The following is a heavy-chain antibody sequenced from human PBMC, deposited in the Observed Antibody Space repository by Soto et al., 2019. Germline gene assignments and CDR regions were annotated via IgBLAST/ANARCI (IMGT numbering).Heavy chain of an antibody. CDR2: ISSNGGST. CDR1: GFTFSSYS. CDR3: ALDTPPGYYYDSSGPGAFDI. Sequence: GGSLRLSCAAPGFTFSSYSMHWVRQAPGKGLEYVSAISSNGGSTYYADSAKGRFTISRDNSKNTLYLQMSSLRAEDTAVYYCALDTPPGYYYDSSGPGAFDIWGQGTMVTVSS. V-gene: IGHV3-64D*08. J-gene: IGHJ3*02. D-gene: IGHD3-22*01.